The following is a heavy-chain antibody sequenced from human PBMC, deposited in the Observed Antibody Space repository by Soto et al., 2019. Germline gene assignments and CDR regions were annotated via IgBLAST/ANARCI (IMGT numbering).Heavy chain of an antibody. V-gene: IGHV4-31*03. D-gene: IGHD2-2*01. J-gene: IGHJ6*02. CDR2: IYYSGST. Sequence: QVQLQESGPGLVKPSQTLSLTCTVSGGSISSGGYYWSWIRQHPGKGLEWIGYIYYSGSTYYNPSHKSRVTISVDTSKNQFSLKLSSVTAADTAVYYCARDVVLPAAIPRDYYYYGMDVWGQGTTVTVSS. CDR3: ARDVVLPAAIPRDYYYYGMDV. CDR1: GGSISSGGYY.